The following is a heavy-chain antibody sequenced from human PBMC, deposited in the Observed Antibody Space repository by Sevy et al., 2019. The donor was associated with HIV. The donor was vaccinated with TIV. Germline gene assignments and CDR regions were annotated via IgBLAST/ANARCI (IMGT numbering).Heavy chain of an antibody. CDR2: IIPIFGTA. CDR3: ARERTYYYGSGSYYKGGNWFDP. CDR1: GGTFSSYA. V-gene: IGHV1-69*06. J-gene: IGHJ5*02. Sequence: ASVKVSCKASGGTFSSYAISWVRQAPGQGLEWMGGIIPIFGTANYAQKFQGRVTITADKSTGTAYMELSSLRSEDTAVYYSARERTYYYGSGSYYKGGNWFDPWGQGTLVTVSS. D-gene: IGHD3-10*01.